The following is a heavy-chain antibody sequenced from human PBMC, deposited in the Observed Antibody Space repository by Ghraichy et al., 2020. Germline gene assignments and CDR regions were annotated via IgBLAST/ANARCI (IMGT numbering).Heavy chain of an antibody. CDR3: ARAGYYGSGHNDY. Sequence: GGSLRLSCEASGFTFGDYWMNWVRQAPGKGLEWVANIKQDESEKNYVDSVKGRFTISRDNAKNSLYLQMNSLRAEDTAVYYCARAGYYGSGHNDYWGQGTLVTVSS. CDR1: GFTFGDYW. J-gene: IGHJ4*02. CDR2: IKQDESEK. V-gene: IGHV3-7*01. D-gene: IGHD3-10*01.